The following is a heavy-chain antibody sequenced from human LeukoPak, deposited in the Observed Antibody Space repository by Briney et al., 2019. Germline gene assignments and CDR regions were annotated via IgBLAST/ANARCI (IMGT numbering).Heavy chain of an antibody. D-gene: IGHD6-13*01. CDR2: IRYDGSNK. Sequence: GGSLRLSCAPSGFTFSSYGMHWVRQAPGKGLEWVAFIRYDGSNKYYADSVKGRFTISRDNSKNTLYLQMNSLRAEDTAVYYCAKGNSSWYGRYYFDYWGQGTLVTVSS. V-gene: IGHV3-30*02. CDR1: GFTFSSYG. J-gene: IGHJ4*02. CDR3: AKGNSSWYGRYYFDY.